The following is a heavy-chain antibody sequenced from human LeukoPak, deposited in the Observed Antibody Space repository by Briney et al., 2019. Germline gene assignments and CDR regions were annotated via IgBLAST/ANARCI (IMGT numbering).Heavy chain of an antibody. V-gene: IGHV3-23*01. CDR2: ISGSDDGT. Sequence: GGSLRLSCAASGFTVSSKYMSWVRQIPGKGLEWVSAISGSDDGTYYADSVKGRFTISRDNSRNTLYLQMNTLRAEDTAVYFCAKSPVSSCRGSFCYPFDYWGQGNLVTVSS. D-gene: IGHD2-15*01. CDR3: AKSPVSSCRGSFCYPFDY. CDR1: GFTVSSKY. J-gene: IGHJ4*02.